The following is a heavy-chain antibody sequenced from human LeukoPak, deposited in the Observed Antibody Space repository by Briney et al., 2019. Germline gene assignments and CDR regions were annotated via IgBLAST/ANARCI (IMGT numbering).Heavy chain of an antibody. CDR1: GGSISSGGYS. V-gene: IGHV4-30-2*01. D-gene: IGHD2-21*01. Sequence: PSQTLSLTCAVSGGSISSGGYSLSWIRQPPGKGLEWIVYIYHSGSTYYNPSLKSRVTISVDRSKNQFSLKLSSVTAADTAVYYCARVHISNWFDPWGQGTLVTVSS. J-gene: IGHJ5*02. CDR2: IYHSGST. CDR3: ARVHISNWFDP.